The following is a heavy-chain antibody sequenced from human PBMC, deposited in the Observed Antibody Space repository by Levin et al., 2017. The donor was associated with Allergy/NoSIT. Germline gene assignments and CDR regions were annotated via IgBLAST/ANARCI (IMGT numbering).Heavy chain of an antibody. CDR1: GFTLGTYW. J-gene: IGHJ4*02. Sequence: LSLTCAVSGFTLGTYWMTWVRQAPGKGLEWVASMNQGGSEKHYVDSVKGRFTISRDNAKNALYLQMNSLRAEDTAVYFCTRTGRGSPDYWGQGTLVTVSS. D-gene: IGHD1-26*01. CDR2: MNQGGSEK. CDR3: TRTGRGSPDY. V-gene: IGHV3-7*01.